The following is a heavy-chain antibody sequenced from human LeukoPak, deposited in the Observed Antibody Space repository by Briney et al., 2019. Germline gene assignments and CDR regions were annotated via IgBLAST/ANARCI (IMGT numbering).Heavy chain of an antibody. D-gene: IGHD3-10*01. CDR1: GYSFTSYW. J-gene: IGHJ4*02. Sequence: GESLKISCKGSGYSFTSYWIAWVRQMPGKGLEWMGIIYPGDSDTRYSPSFQGQVTISADKSISTAYLQWSSLKASDTAMYYCARLTMVRGVIRQFDYWGQGTLVTVSS. CDR3: ARLTMVRGVIRQFDY. CDR2: IYPGDSDT. V-gene: IGHV5-51*01.